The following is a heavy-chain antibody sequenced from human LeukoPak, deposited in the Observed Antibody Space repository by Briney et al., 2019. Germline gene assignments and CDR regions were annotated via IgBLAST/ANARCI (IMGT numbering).Heavy chain of an antibody. D-gene: IGHD2-15*01. Sequence: SETLSLTCTVSGGSISSYYWSWIRQPPGKGLEWIGYIYYSGSTNYNPSLKSRVTISVDTSKNQFSLKLSSVTAADTAVYYCARVSGDCSGGSCFDYYYMDVWGKGTTVTVSS. CDR1: GGSISSYY. V-gene: IGHV4-59*01. J-gene: IGHJ6*03. CDR3: ARVSGDCSGGSCFDYYYMDV. CDR2: IYYSGST.